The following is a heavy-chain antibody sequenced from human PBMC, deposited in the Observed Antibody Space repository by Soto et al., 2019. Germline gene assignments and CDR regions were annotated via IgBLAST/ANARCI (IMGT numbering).Heavy chain of an antibody. CDR1: GFTFSNAW. D-gene: IGHD4-17*01. Sequence: GGSLRLSCAASGFTFSNAWFNWVRQAPGKGLEWVGRIKRKTDGGTTDYAAPVKGRFTISRDDSKNTLYLQMNSLKTEDTAVYYCTTAATTVTTIDYWGQGTLVTVSS. J-gene: IGHJ4*02. CDR2: IKRKTDGGTT. V-gene: IGHV3-15*07. CDR3: TTAATTVTTIDY.